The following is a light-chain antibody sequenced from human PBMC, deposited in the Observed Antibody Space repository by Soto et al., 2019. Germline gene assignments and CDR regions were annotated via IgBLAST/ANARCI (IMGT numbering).Light chain of an antibody. Sequence: QSVLTQPPSASGTPGQRVTISCSGSSSNIGSNYVFWFQHLPGTAPQLLIYRNNQRPSGVPDRFSGSKSGTSASLAISGLRSEDEADYYCATWDDSLSGVVFGRGTKLTVL. J-gene: IGLJ2*01. CDR3: ATWDDSLSGVV. V-gene: IGLV1-47*01. CDR1: SSNIGSNY. CDR2: RNN.